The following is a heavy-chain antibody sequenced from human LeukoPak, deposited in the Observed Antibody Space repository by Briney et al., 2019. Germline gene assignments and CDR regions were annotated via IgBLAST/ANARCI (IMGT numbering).Heavy chain of an antibody. CDR1: GYTFTGYY. V-gene: IGHV1-46*01. CDR2: INPSGGST. D-gene: IGHD3-9*01. CDR3: ARDREYDILTGYPGAYYYGMDV. J-gene: IGHJ6*02. Sequence: GASVKVSCKASGYTFTGYYMHWVRQAPGQGLEWMGIINPSGGSTSYAQKFQGRVTMTRDTSTSTVYMELSSLRSEDTAVYYCARDREYDILTGYPGAYYYGMDVWGQGTTDTVSS.